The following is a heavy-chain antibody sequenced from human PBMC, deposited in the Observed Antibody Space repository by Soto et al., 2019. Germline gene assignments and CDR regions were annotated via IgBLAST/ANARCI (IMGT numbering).Heavy chain of an antibody. CDR2: INGDGSST. Sequence: EVQLVESGGGLVQPGGSLRLSCVASGFTFSTFWIHWVRQVPGKGLVWVSRINGDGSSTTYADSVKGRFTISRDNAKNTLYVQMNSLSGEETATYCCARDSDTYGYSKAYYWGQGTLVSVSS. V-gene: IGHV3-74*03. CDR3: ARDSDTYGYSKAYY. CDR1: GFTFSTFW. J-gene: IGHJ4*02. D-gene: IGHD5-18*01.